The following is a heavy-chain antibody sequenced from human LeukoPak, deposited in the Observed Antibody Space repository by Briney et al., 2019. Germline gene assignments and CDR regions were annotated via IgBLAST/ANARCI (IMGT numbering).Heavy chain of an antibody. D-gene: IGHD1-1*01. CDR2: ISGSGDST. V-gene: IGHV3-23*01. Sequence: PGGSLRLSCTASGFTFSSFAMSWVRQAPGKGLAWVSAISGSGDSTSYADSVRGRFIISRDNSKNTLYPEMDSLRAEDPAVYFCSTIRTTGGQRFDYWGQGTLVTVSS. CDR1: GFTFSSFA. J-gene: IGHJ4*02. CDR3: STIRTTGGQRFDY.